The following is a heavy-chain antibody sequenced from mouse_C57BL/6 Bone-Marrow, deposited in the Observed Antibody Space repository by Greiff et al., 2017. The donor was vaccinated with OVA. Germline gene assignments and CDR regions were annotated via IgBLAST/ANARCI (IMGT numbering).Heavy chain of an antibody. CDR1: GYTFTSYW. CDR3: ARPIYYYGSSYPFAY. J-gene: IGHJ3*01. D-gene: IGHD1-1*01. V-gene: IGHV1-55*01. Sequence: VKLQQPGAELVKPGASVKMSCKASGYTFTSYWITWVKQRPGQGLEWIGDIYPGSGSTNYNEKFKSKATLTVDTSSSTAYMQLSSLTSEDSAVYYCARPIYYYGSSYPFAYWGQGTLVTVSA. CDR2: IYPGSGST.